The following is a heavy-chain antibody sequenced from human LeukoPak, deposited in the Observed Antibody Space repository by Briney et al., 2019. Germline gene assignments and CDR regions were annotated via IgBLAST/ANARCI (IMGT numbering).Heavy chain of an antibody. V-gene: IGHV3-48*03. CDR2: ISSSGGSTI. CDR3: ARVSSSLSA. CDR1: GFTFSSYE. Sequence: GGSLRLSCAASGFTFSSYEMNWVRQAPGKGLEWVSYISSSGGSTIYYADSVKGRFTISRDNAKNSLYLQMNSLRAEDTAVYYCARVSSSLSAWGQGTLVTVSS. D-gene: IGHD3-16*02. J-gene: IGHJ5*02.